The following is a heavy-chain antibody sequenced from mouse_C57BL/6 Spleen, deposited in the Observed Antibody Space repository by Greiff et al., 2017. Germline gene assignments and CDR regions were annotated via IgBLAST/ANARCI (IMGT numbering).Heavy chain of an antibody. V-gene: IGHV2-6*01. Sequence: VKLVESGPGLVAPSQSLSITCTVSGFSLTSYGVDWVRQSPGKGLEWLGVIWGVGSTNYNSALKSRLSISKDNSKSQVILKMNSLQTDDTAMYYCASLYGYGGFAYWGQGTLVTVSA. CDR3: ASLYGYGGFAY. D-gene: IGHD2-2*01. CDR1: GFSLTSYG. CDR2: IWGVGST. J-gene: IGHJ3*01.